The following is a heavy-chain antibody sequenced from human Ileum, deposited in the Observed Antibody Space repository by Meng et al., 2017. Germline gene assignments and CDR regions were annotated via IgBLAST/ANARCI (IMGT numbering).Heavy chain of an antibody. Sequence: QVQLKESGPGLVKPSGTLSRTCAGSGDSISSSGWWSWVRQPPGKGLEWIGQIYQSGSTNYNPSLKSRVTISIDRSENQLSLKLSSVTAADTAVYYCARHIVGPTPGMEYWGQGTLVTVSS. J-gene: IGHJ4*02. D-gene: IGHD1-26*01. CDR1: GDSISSSGW. V-gene: IGHV4-4*02. CDR3: ARHIVGPTPGMEY. CDR2: IYQSGST.